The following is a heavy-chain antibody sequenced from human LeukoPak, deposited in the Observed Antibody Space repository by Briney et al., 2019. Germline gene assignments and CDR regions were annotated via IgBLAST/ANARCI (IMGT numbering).Heavy chain of an antibody. CDR2: IYYSGNT. V-gene: IGHV4-59*12. D-gene: IGHD6-6*01. CDR1: GGSTSNFY. CDR3: ARGSLGVTARPDN. Sequence: PSETLSLTCTVSGGSTSNFYWSWIRQPPGKGLEWIGSIYYSGNTNYNPSLKSRVTISVDTSKNQLSLKLKSATAADTAVYYCARGSLGVTARPDNWGQGTLVTVS. J-gene: IGHJ4*02.